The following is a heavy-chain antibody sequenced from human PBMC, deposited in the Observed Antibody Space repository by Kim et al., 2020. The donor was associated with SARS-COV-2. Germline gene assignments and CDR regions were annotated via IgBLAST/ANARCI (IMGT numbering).Heavy chain of an antibody. V-gene: IGHV3-23*01. CDR2: ISGSGGST. CDR3: AKARVVVITGWDAFDI. D-gene: IGHD3-22*01. J-gene: IGHJ3*02. CDR1: GFTFSSYA. Sequence: GGSLRLSCAASGFTFSSYAMSWVRQAPGKGLEWVSAISGSGGSTYYADSVKGRFTIPRDNSKNTLYLQMNSLRAEDTAVYYCAKARVVVITGWDAFDIWGQGTMVTVSS.